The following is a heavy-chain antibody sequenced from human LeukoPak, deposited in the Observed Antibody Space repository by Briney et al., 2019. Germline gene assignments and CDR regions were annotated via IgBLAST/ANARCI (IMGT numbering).Heavy chain of an antibody. CDR3: ARKGLTAGLDY. CDR1: GGSISSGGYY. Sequence: SETLSLTCTVSGGSISSGGYYWSWIRQPPGKGLEWIGYIYYSGSTNYNPSLKSRVTISLDRSKNQLSLKLSSVTGADTAVYYCARKGLTAGLDYWGQGALVTVSS. V-gene: IGHV4-61*08. CDR2: IYYSGST. J-gene: IGHJ4*02. D-gene: IGHD5-18*01.